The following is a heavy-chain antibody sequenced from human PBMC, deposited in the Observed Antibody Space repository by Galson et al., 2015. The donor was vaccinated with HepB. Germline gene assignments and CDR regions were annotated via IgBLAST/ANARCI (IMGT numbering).Heavy chain of an antibody. J-gene: IGHJ6*04. V-gene: IGHV3-74*01. CDR3: ASLVAYCYFGMDV. Sequence: SLRLSCAASGFTFSKYWMYWVRHAPGKGLVWVSRINSDGSSTTYADSVKGRFTVSRDNAKNTLYLQMNSLRVEDTAVYYCASLVAYCYFGMDVWGEGTTVTVSS. CDR1: GFTFSKYW. CDR2: INSDGSST. D-gene: IGHD2-15*01.